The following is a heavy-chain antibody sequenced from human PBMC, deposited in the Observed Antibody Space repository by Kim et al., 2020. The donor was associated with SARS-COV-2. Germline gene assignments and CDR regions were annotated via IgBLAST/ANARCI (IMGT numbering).Heavy chain of an antibody. V-gene: IGHV1-18*01. CDR2: VSGYN. CDR1: GYTFTKYG. J-gene: IGHJ6*02. Sequence: ASVKVSCKASGYTFTKYGISWVRQAPGQGLEWMGWVSGYNDTQKLQGRVTMTTDTSTSTAYMDLRSLRSDDTAVYYCARDLTGAYRVDVWGQGTTVTVSS. D-gene: IGHD1-26*01. CDR3: ARDLTGAYRVDV.